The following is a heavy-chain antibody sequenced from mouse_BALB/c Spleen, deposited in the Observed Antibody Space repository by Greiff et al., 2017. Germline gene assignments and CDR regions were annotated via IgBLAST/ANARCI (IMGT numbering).Heavy chain of an antibody. CDR3: ARDGLPHYFDY. D-gene: IGHD2-2*01. CDR2: IDPANGNT. J-gene: IGHJ2*01. CDR1: GFNIKDTY. Sequence: EVQLQESGAELVKPGASVKLSCTASGFNIKDTYMHWVKQRPEQGLEWIGRIDPANGNTKYDPKFQGKATITADTSSNTAYLQLSSLTSEDTAVYYCARDGLPHYFDYWGQGTTLTVSS. V-gene: IGHV14-3*02.